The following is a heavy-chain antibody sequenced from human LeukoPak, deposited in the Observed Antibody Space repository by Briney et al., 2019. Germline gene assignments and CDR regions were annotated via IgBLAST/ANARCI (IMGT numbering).Heavy chain of an antibody. D-gene: IGHD6-13*01. CDR3: ARDPSRSWWGYFDY. J-gene: IGHJ4*02. CDR2: FSESSGSA. V-gene: IGHV3-23*01. Sequence: GGSLRLSCAASGFTLSSHAMSWVRQAPGKGLEWISTFSESSGSAHYADSVKGRFTISRDISKNTLCLQMNSLRAEDTAVYYCARDPSRSWWGYFDYWGQGALVTVSS. CDR1: GFTLSSHA.